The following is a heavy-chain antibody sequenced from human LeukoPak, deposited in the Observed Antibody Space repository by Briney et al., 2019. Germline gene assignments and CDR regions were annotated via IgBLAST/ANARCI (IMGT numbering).Heavy chain of an antibody. V-gene: IGHV3-53*01. D-gene: IGHD1-26*01. J-gene: IGHJ4*02. CDR1: ELLVSSNY. Sequence: GGSLRLSCAASELLVSSNYMSGVRQAPGKGLERVSVIYSGGSTYYADSVKGRFTISRDNSKNTLYLQMNSLRAEDTAVYYCASSGNYYPYLLDYWGQGTLVTVSS. CDR3: ASSGNYYPYLLDY. CDR2: IYSGGST.